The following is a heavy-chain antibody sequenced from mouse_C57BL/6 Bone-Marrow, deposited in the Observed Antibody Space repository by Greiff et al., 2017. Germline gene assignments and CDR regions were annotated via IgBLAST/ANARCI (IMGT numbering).Heavy chain of an antibody. D-gene: IGHD2-1*01. Sequence: VQLQQSGPELVKPGDSVKISCKASGYSFTGYFMNWVMQSHGKSLEWIGRINPYNGDTFYNQKFKGKATLTVDKSSSTAHMERRSLTSEDSAVYYCARDYGNDYWGQGTTLTVSS. CDR1: GYSFTGYF. CDR2: INPYNGDT. J-gene: IGHJ2*01. V-gene: IGHV1-20*01. CDR3: ARDYGNDY.